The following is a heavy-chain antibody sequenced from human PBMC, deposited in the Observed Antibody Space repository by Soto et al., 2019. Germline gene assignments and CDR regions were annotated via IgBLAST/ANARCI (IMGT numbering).Heavy chain of an antibody. CDR2: ISSSGSTI. V-gene: IGHV3-11*01. CDR3: ATRITGTQDYYYGMDV. D-gene: IGHD1-20*01. J-gene: IGHJ6*02. Sequence: GSLSLSCAASGFTFSDYYMSWIRQAPGKGLEWVSYISSSGSTIYYADSVKGRFTISRDNAKNSLYLQMNSLRAEDTAVYYCATRITGTQDYYYGMDVWGQGTTVTVSS. CDR1: GFTFSDYY.